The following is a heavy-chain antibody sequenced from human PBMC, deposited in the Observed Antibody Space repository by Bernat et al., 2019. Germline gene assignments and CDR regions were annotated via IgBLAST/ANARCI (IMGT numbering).Heavy chain of an antibody. CDR1: GGTFSSYA. CDR2: IIPIFGTA. J-gene: IGHJ4*02. Sequence: QVQLVQSGAEVKKPGSSVKVSCKASGGTFSSYAISWVRQAPGQGLEWMGGIIPIFGTANYAQKFQGRVTITADESTSTAYMELSSLRSEDTAVYYCAGGLGNMGTYSGYDWGYWGQGTLVTVSS. CDR3: AGGLGNMGTYSGYDWGY. V-gene: IGHV1-69*01. D-gene: IGHD5-12*01.